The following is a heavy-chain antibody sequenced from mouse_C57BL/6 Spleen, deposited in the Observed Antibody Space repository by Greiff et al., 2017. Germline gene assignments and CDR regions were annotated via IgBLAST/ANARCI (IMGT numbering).Heavy chain of an antibody. V-gene: IGHV2-5*01. CDR2: IWGGGST. CDR3: AKGDYYYGSSYGYFDV. CDR1: GFSLTSYG. Sequence: QVQLKQSGPGLVQPSQSLSITCTVSGFSLTSYGVHWVRQSPGKGLEWLGVIWGGGSTDYNAAFMSRLNITKDNSKSQVFFKMNSLQADDTAIYYCAKGDYYYGSSYGYFDVWGTGTTVTVAS. D-gene: IGHD1-1*01. J-gene: IGHJ1*03.